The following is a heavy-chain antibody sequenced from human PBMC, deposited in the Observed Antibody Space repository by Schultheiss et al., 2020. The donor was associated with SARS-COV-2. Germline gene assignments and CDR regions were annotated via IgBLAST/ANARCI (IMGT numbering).Heavy chain of an antibody. D-gene: IGHD2-15*01. CDR1: GFTFSSYA. CDR3: ARDQRCGGGSCFSANFDY. Sequence: GGSLRLSCAASGFTFSSYAIHWVRQAPGKGLEWTAVISYDGTNKYYADYVKGRFTISRDNSKNTLYLQMNSLKPEDTAVYYCARDQRCGGGSCFSANFDYWGQGTLVTVSS. V-gene: IGHV3-30*04. J-gene: IGHJ4*02. CDR2: ISYDGTNK.